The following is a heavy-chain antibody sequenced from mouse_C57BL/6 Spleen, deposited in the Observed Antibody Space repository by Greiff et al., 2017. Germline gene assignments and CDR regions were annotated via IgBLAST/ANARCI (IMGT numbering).Heavy chain of an antibody. CDR2: IYPGDGDT. CDR3: ARRKAREDARDD. D-gene: IGHD3-2*02. V-gene: IGHV1-82*01. Sequence: QVHVKQSGPELVKPGASVKISCKASGYAFSSSWMNWVKQRPGKGLEWIGRIYPGDGDTNYNGKFKGKATLTADKTSSTADMQRSSLTSEDSAVYFGARRKAREDARDDWGQGTSVTVSS. J-gene: IGHJ4*01. CDR1: GYAFSSSW.